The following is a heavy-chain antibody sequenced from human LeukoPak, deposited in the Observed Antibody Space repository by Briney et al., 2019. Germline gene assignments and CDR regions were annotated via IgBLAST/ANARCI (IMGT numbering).Heavy chain of an antibody. V-gene: IGHV3-7*01. CDR2: IKQDGSEK. CDR3: ARDGGYCSSTSCYPYFDY. Sequence: PGGSLRLSCAASGFTFSTYCMSWVRRAPGKGLEWVASIKQDGSEKYYADSVKGRFTISRDSAKNSLYLHMNTLRAEDTAVYYCARDGGYCSSTSCYPYFDYWGQGTLVTVSS. J-gene: IGHJ4*02. CDR1: GFTFSTYC. D-gene: IGHD2-2*01.